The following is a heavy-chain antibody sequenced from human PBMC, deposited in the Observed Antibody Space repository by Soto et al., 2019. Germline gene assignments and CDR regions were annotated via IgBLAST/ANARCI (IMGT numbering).Heavy chain of an antibody. CDR2: INHSGST. Sequence: SETLSLSCTVSGGSISSGDYYWSWIRQPPGKGLEWIGEINHSGSTNYNPSLKSRVTISVDTSKNQFSLKLSSVTAADTAVYYCAGQLGIPYYYYYYGMDVWGQGTTVTVSS. J-gene: IGHJ6*02. CDR3: AGQLGIPYYYYYYGMDV. V-gene: IGHV4-39*07. CDR1: GGSISSGDYY. D-gene: IGHD7-27*01.